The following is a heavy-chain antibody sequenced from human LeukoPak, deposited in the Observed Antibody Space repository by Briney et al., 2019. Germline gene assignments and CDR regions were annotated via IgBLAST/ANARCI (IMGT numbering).Heavy chain of an antibody. CDR3: TKAPPGKFDP. CDR2: SSSGSTI. J-gene: IGHJ5*02. V-gene: IGHV3-11*01. Sequence: SSSGSTIYYADSVKGRFTISRDNSKNTLYLQMNSLRAEDTAMYYCTKAPPGKFDPWGQGTLVTVSS. D-gene: IGHD3-10*01.